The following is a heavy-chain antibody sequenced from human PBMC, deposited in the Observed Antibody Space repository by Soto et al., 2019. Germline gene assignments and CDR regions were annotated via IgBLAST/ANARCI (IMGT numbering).Heavy chain of an antibody. J-gene: IGHJ6*02. Sequence: ASVKVSCKASGYTFSGYYMHWVRQAPGQGLEWMGWINPNNGDTKYAQKFQGWVTMTRDTSISTAYMELSRLRSDGTAVYYCAKDLRYCTDASCYTGYYYYGMDGWGQ. CDR1: GYTFSGYY. D-gene: IGHD2-2*02. CDR2: INPNNGDT. CDR3: AKDLRYCTDASCYTGYYYYGMDG. V-gene: IGHV1-2*04.